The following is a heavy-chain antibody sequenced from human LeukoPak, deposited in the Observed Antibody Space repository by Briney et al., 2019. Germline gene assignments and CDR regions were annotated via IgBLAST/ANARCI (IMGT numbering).Heavy chain of an antibody. CDR1: GGPIGSSSYY. CDR2: AITTRPSI. V-gene: IGHV4-39*01. CDR3: ARLGGGFGELLGSYYYGMDV. J-gene: IGHJ6*02. Sequence: SEPLSLPCIFSGGPIGSSSYYWGWIRQPPGKGLEWIGGAITTRPSIYYNPSLKSRVTISVDTSNNQFSLRLSSVTAADTAVYYCARLGGGFGELLGSYYYGMDVWGQGTTVTVSS. D-gene: IGHD3-10*01.